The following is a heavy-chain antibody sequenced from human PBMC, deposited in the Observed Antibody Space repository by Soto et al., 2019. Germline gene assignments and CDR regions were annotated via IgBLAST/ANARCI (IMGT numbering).Heavy chain of an antibody. CDR1: VDSVSSNSAA. V-gene: IGHV6-1*01. CDR2: TYYRSKWYN. CDR3: ARGSTSLLRLYFFDY. Sequence: SQTLSLPGAISVDSVSSNSAAWNWIRQSPSRGLEWLGRTYYRSKWYNDYAVSVKSRITINPDTSKNQFSLQLNSVTPEDTAVYYCARGSTSLLRLYFFDYWGQGTLVTVSS. J-gene: IGHJ4*02. D-gene: IGHD4-17*01.